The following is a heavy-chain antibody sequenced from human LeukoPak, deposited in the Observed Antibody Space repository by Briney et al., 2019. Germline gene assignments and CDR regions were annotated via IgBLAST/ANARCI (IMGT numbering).Heavy chain of an antibody. CDR2: ISAYNGNT. D-gene: IGHD3-22*01. J-gene: IGHJ4*02. Sequence: ASVKVSCKASGYTFTSYGISWVRQAPGQGLEWMGWISAYNGNTNYAQKLQGRVTMTTDTSTSTAYMELRSLRSDDTAVYYCARAMTMDIDYYDSSDYWGQGTLVNGSS. CDR1: GYTFTSYG. V-gene: IGHV1-18*01. CDR3: ARAMTMDIDYYDSSDY.